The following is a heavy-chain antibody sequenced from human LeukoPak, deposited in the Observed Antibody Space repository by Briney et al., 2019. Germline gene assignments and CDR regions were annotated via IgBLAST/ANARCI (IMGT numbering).Heavy chain of an antibody. J-gene: IGHJ1*01. D-gene: IGHD3-22*01. CDR1: GFSFSNAW. CDR3: STDFIGYYDISRYRH. CDR2: IKSRTGGGTA. V-gene: IGHV3-15*01. Sequence: PGGSLRLSCAAPGFSFSNAWMNWVRQAPGKGLEWVGRIKSRTGGGTADYAAHVKSRFTFSRDDSKNTLILQMNSLKTEDTAVYYCSTDFIGYYDISRYRHWGQGSQVTVSS.